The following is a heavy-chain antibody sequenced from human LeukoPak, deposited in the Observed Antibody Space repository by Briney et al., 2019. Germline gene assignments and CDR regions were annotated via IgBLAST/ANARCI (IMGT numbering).Heavy chain of an antibody. Sequence: GSLRLSCAASGFTFSSNTMNWVRQAPGKGLEWFSSISSDGIHTFYADPVKGRLTISRDNAKNSLYLQMNSLRDEDTAVYYCSKDRPRSSFDYWGQGILVTVSS. CDR1: GFTFSSNT. D-gene: IGHD6-6*01. J-gene: IGHJ4*02. CDR3: SKDRPRSSFDY. CDR2: ISSDGIHT. V-gene: IGHV3-21*01.